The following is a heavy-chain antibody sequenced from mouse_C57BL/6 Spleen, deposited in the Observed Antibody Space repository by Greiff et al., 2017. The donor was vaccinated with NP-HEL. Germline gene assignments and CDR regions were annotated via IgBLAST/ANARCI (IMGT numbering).Heavy chain of an antibody. Sequence: EVHLVESGGGLVKPGGSLKLSCAASGFTFSSYAMSWVRQTPEKRLEWVATISDGGSYTYYPDNVKGRFTISRDNAKNNLYLQMSHLKSEDTAMYYCARDDGSSSYYYAMDYWGQGTSVTVSS. CDR2: ISDGGSYT. J-gene: IGHJ4*01. CDR1: GFTFSSYA. CDR3: ARDDGSSSYYYAMDY. D-gene: IGHD1-1*01. V-gene: IGHV5-4*01.